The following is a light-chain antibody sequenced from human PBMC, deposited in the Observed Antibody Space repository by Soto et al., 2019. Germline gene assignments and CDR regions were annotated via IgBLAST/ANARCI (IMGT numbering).Light chain of an antibody. Sequence: QSALTQPRSVSGSPGQSVTISCTGTSSDVGGYNYVSWYQQHPGKAPKLMIYDVSKWPSGVPDRFSGSKSGNTASLTISGLQDEDEADYYCCSYAGSHLYVFGTGTKVTVL. CDR2: DVS. CDR1: SSDVGGYNY. J-gene: IGLJ1*01. V-gene: IGLV2-11*01. CDR3: CSYAGSHLYV.